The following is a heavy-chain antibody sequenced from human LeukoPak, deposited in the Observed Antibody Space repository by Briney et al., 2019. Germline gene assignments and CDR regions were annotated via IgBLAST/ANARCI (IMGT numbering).Heavy chain of an antibody. V-gene: IGHV1-46*01. J-gene: IGHJ4*02. Sequence: ASVKVSCKASGYSFTSNYIHWVRQAPGQGLEWMGMIYPRDGSTSYAQKFQGRVTITADESTSTAYMELSSLRSEDTAVYYCARENRSGGYSFDYWGQGTLVTVSS. CDR2: IYPRDGST. CDR3: ARENRSGGYSFDY. CDR1: GYSFTSNY. D-gene: IGHD5-18*01.